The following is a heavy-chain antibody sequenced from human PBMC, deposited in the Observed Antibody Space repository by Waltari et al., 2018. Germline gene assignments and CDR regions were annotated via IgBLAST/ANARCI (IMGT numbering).Heavy chain of an antibody. D-gene: IGHD3-22*01. CDR3: ARLTTYYYDSSGSKDI. V-gene: IGHV1-69*12. CDR1: GGTFSSYA. Sequence: QVQLVQSGAEVKKPGSSVKVSCKASGGTFSSYAISWVRQAPGQGLEWMGGIMPSCGTANYEQKFQGRVTITADESTSTAYMELSSLRSEDTAVYYCARLTTYYYDSSGSKDIWGQGTMVTVSS. J-gene: IGHJ3*02. CDR2: IMPSCGTA.